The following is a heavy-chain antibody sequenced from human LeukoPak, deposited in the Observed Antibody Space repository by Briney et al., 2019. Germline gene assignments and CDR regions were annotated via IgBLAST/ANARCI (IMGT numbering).Heavy chain of an antibody. CDR1: GMTFSSSA. Sequence: PGGSLRLSCAVSGMTFSSSAMSCVRQDPRNGLGWVSCISGSGGSTIYAECVKGRFTISRDNSKNTLCLQMNSLRAEDTAVYYCAKAPAYRAPNGYFDPWGQGTLVTVSS. CDR3: AKAPAYRAPNGYFDP. V-gene: IGHV3-23*01. CDR2: ISGSGGST. J-gene: IGHJ5*02. D-gene: IGHD5-24*01.